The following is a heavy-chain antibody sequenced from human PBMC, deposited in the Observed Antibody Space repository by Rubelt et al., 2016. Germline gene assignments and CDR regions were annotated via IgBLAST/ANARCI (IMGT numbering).Heavy chain of an antibody. CDR2: IYYSGST. Sequence: QLQLQESGPGLVKPSETLSLTCTVSGGSISSSGYYWGWIRQSPGKGLEWIGSIYYSGSTYYNPSLKSRVTISVDTSKNQFSLKLSSVTAADTAGYYCARHGRAAARYYVWGQGTTVTVSS. D-gene: IGHD6-13*01. CDR1: GGSISSSGYY. V-gene: IGHV4-39*01. J-gene: IGHJ6*02. CDR3: ARHGRAAARYYV.